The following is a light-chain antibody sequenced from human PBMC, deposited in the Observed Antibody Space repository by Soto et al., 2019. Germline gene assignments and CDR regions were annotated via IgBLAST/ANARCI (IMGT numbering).Light chain of an antibody. J-gene: IGLJ1*01. CDR2: EVS. Sequence: QSALTQPASVSGSPGQSITISCTGTSSDVGGYNYVSWYQQHPGKAPKLIIYEVSHRPSGASNHFSGYKSGNTASLTVSGLQAEDEADYYCSSYAGSSNVFGTGTKLTVL. V-gene: IGLV2-14*01. CDR1: SSDVGGYNY. CDR3: SSYAGSSNV.